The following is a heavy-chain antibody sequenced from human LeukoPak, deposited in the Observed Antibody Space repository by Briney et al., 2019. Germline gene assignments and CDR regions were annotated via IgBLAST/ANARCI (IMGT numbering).Heavy chain of an antibody. J-gene: IGHJ3*02. CDR1: GLTFSSTW. D-gene: IGHD4-17*01. V-gene: IGHV3-48*04. CDR2: ISSSSSTI. CDR3: ARGPDYGDYVGAFDI. Sequence: PGGSLRLSCAASGLTFSSTWMSWVRQAPGKGLEWVSYISSSSSTIYYADSVKGRFTISRDNAKNSLYLQMNSLRAEDTAVYYCARGPDYGDYVGAFDIWGQGTMVTVSS.